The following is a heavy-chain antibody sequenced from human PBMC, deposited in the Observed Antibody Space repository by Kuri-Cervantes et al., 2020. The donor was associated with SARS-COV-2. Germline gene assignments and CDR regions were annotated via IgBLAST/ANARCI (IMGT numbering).Heavy chain of an antibody. V-gene: IGHV5-51*07. J-gene: IGHJ6*03. CDR2: IYPSDSET. CDR1: GYNFANYW. Sequence: KVSCKGSGYNFANYWIGWVHQMPGKGLEWMGMIYPSDSETKYSPSFQGQVTISVDKSSSTAYLQWSSLKASDTAMYYCARRVRESLYYYYMDVWGKGTTVTVSS. D-gene: IGHD3-16*01. CDR3: ARRVRESLYYYYMDV.